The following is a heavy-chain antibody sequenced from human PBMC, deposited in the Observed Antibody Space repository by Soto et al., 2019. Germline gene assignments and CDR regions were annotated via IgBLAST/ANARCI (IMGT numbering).Heavy chain of an antibody. J-gene: IGHJ4*02. Sequence: EVQVLESGGGLVQPGGSLRLSCAASGFTFDKYAMYWVRQAPGKGLEWASAISRTGGAANYADSVNGRFAVSRDNSKNTLYLQMNSLRAEDPAVYYCAKAYDSIWGRYPRELDYWGQGTLVTVSS. CDR2: ISRTGGAA. D-gene: IGHD3-16*02. CDR3: AKAYDSIWGRYPRELDY. V-gene: IGHV3-23*01. CDR1: GFTFDKYA.